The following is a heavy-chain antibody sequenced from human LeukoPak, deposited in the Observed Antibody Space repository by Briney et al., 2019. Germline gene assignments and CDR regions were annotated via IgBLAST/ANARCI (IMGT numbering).Heavy chain of an antibody. CDR2: ISRTGSYI. V-gene: IGHV3-21*01. D-gene: IGHD2-15*01. Sequence: GGSLRLSCAASGFTFDDYGMNWVRQAPGKGLEWVSSISRTGSYIYSADSVKGRFTIPRDNAKNSLYLQMNSLRAEDTAVYYCARATVVPATDWYFDLWGRGTLVTVSS. CDR3: ARATVVPATDWYFDL. J-gene: IGHJ2*01. CDR1: GFTFDDYG.